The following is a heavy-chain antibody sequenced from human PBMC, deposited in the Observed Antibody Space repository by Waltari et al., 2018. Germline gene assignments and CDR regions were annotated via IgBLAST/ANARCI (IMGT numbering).Heavy chain of an antibody. CDR3: ARGAGLDY. CDR1: GGSISSHY. J-gene: IGHJ4*02. V-gene: IGHV4-59*11. Sequence: QVQLQESGPGLVKPSETLSLTCTVSGGSISSHYWSWIRQPPGKGLEWIGYIYYSGSTNYNPSLKSRVTISVDTSKNQFSLKLSSVTAADTAMYYCARGAGLDYWGQGTLVTVSS. D-gene: IGHD3-10*01. CDR2: IYYSGST.